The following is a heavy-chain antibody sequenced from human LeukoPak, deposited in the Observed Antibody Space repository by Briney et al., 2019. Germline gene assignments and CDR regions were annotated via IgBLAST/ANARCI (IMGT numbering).Heavy chain of an antibody. CDR3: ARQPPTGYSSGWSDY. V-gene: IGHV5-51*01. D-gene: IGHD6-19*01. CDR2: IYPGDSDT. Sequence: GESLQISCQGSGSSFTSYWIGWVRQLPGKGLEGMGIIYPGDSDTRYSPSFQGQVTISADKSISTAYLQWSSLKASDTAMYYCARQPPTGYSSGWSDYWGQGTLVTVSS. CDR1: GSSFTSYW. J-gene: IGHJ4*02.